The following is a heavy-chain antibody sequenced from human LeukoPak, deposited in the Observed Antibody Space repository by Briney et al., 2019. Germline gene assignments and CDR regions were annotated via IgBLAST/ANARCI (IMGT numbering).Heavy chain of an antibody. V-gene: IGHV3-7*01. CDR2: IKQDGSVK. CDR3: ARIPTEDDWYFDL. CDR1: GFTFSIYW. D-gene: IGHD2-21*01. J-gene: IGHJ2*01. Sequence: PGGSLRLSCAASGFTFSIYWMSWVRQAPGTGLGWVANIKQDGSVKYYVDSVKGRFTISRDNAKNSLYLQMNSLRAEDTAVYYCARIPTEDDWYFDLWGRGVLVTVSS.